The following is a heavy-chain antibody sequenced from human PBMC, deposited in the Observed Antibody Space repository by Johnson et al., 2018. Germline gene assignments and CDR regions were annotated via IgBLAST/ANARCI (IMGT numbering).Heavy chain of an antibody. CDR1: GFTFGGHS. CDR2: IKQDGTEK. Sequence: VQLVQSGGGLVQPGGSLRLSCAASGFTFGGHSMAWVRQAPGKGLEWVGNIKQDGTEKFYVDSVKGRFTISRDNAQNSLYLQMDSLRAEDTAVYFWARDWPIKSLNDAFDIWCQGTLVTVS. V-gene: IGHV3-7*01. CDR3: ARDWPIKSLNDAFDI. J-gene: IGHJ3*02.